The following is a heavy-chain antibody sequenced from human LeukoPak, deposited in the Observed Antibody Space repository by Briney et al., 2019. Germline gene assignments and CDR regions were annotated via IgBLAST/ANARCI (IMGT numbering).Heavy chain of an antibody. J-gene: IGHJ4*02. D-gene: IGHD1-26*01. Sequence: GGSLRLSCAASGFTFSSYSMNWVRQAPGKGLEWVSSISSSSSYIYYADSVKGRFTISRDNAKNSLYLQMNSLRAEDTAVYYCARADLMVGASFDYWAREPWSPSPQ. CDR2: ISSSSSYI. CDR1: GFTFSSYS. CDR3: ARADLMVGASFDY. V-gene: IGHV3-21*01.